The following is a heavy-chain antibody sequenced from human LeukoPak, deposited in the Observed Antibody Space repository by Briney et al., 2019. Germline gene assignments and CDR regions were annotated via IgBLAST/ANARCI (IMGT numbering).Heavy chain of an antibody. CDR2: ISSSSSYI. CDR1: GFTFSSYS. Sequence: PGGSLRLSCAASGFTFSSYSMNWVRQAPGKGLEWVSSISSSSSYIYYADSVKGRFTISRDNAKNSLYLQMNSLRAEDTAVYYCARDRGFDYGDYEIDYWGRGTLVTVSS. D-gene: IGHD4-17*01. J-gene: IGHJ4*02. CDR3: ARDRGFDYGDYEIDY. V-gene: IGHV3-21*01.